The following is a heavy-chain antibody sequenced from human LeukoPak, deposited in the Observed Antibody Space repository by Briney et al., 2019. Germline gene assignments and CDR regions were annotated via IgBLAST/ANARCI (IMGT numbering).Heavy chain of an antibody. CDR1: GFTFTSSA. CDR2: IVVGSGNT. J-gene: IGHJ3*02. D-gene: IGHD3-22*01. Sequence: ASVKVSCKASGFTFTSSAMQWLRQTRGQRLEWIGWIVVGSGNTNYAQKFQERVTITRDMSTSTAYMELSSLRSEDTAVYYCAAAPYYYDSSGYLPGAFGIWGQGTMVTVSS. V-gene: IGHV1-58*02. CDR3: AAAPYYYDSSGYLPGAFGI.